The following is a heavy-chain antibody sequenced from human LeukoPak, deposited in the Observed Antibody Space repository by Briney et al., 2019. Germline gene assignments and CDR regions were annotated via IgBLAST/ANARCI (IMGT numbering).Heavy chain of an antibody. CDR3: AREHRKYSSGSDGWYVSDY. CDR1: GFTFSSYA. Sequence: GGSLRLSCAASGFTFSSYAMHWVRQAPGKGLEWVAVISYDGSNKYYADSVKGRFTISRDNSKNTLYLQMNSLRAEDTAVYYCAREHRKYSSGSDGWYVSDYWGQGTLVTVSS. D-gene: IGHD6-19*01. V-gene: IGHV3-30*04. CDR2: ISYDGSNK. J-gene: IGHJ4*02.